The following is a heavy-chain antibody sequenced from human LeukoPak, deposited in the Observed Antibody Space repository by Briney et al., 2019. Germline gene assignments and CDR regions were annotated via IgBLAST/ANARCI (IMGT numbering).Heavy chain of an antibody. V-gene: IGHV3-23*01. J-gene: IGHJ4*02. CDR3: AKEDYGGGPGLLDY. CDR1: GFTFSSYA. Sequence: PGGSLRLSCAAAGFTFSSYAMSWVRQAPGKGLEWVSAIIGSGGSTYYADSVKGRFTIPRDNSKNTLYLQMNSLRAEDTAVYYCAKEDYGGGPGLLDYWGQGTLVTVSS. CDR2: IIGSGGST. D-gene: IGHD4-23*01.